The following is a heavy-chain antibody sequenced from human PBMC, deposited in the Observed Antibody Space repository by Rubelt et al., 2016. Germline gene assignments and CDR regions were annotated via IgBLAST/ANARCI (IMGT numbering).Heavy chain of an antibody. V-gene: IGHV5-10-1*01. J-gene: IGHJ4*02. CDR1: GYTFTNPW. CDR3: ARRNSGTYSPFDY. CDR2: IDPSDSYT. Sequence: EVQLVQSGAEVKKPGESLRISCKGSGYTFTNPWISWVRQMPGKGLEWMGRIDPSDSYTNSNPSLRGHVTISVDKSSSTAYLQWSSLQASDTAMYYCARRNSGTYSPFDYWGQGTMVTVSP. D-gene: IGHD1-26*01.